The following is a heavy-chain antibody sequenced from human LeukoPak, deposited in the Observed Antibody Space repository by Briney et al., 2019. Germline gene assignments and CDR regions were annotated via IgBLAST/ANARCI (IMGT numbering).Heavy chain of an antibody. Sequence: ASVKVSCKASGYTFTSYGISWVRQAPGQGLEWMGWISAYNGNTNYAQKLQGGVTMTTDTSTSTAYMELRSLRSDDTAVYYCARGSYDILTGYSDFDYWGQGTLVTVSS. D-gene: IGHD3-9*01. CDR1: GYTFTSYG. CDR2: ISAYNGNT. CDR3: ARGSYDILTGYSDFDY. V-gene: IGHV1-18*01. J-gene: IGHJ4*02.